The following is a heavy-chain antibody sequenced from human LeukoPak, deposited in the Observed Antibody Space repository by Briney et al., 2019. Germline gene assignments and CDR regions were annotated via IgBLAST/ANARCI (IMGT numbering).Heavy chain of an antibody. CDR1: GFTFSSYW. V-gene: IGHV3-7*01. CDR2: INLDGSQK. J-gene: IGHJ4*02. CDR3: ARKRPNYFDY. Sequence: RTGGSLRLSCAASGFTFSSYWMSWVRQAPGKGLEWVANINLDGSQKYYVDSVKGRFTISRDNAENSLYLQMNSLRAEDTALYYCARKRPNYFDYWGQGTLVTVSS.